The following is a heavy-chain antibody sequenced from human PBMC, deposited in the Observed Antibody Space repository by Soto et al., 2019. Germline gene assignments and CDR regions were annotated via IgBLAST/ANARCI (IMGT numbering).Heavy chain of an antibody. CDR1: GFRLYRSG. Sequence: HWGSLELARAASGFRLYRSGMHWVRPAPGKGLEWVAVIWYDGSNKYYADSVKGPFTISRDNARKSLFLHMNSLRAEDTAVYYCARDTAFISSALFNPWGQGNLVPFSS. D-gene: IGHD3-22*01. CDR3: ARDTAFISSALFNP. J-gene: IGHJ5*02. CDR2: IWYDGSNK. V-gene: IGHV3-33*08.